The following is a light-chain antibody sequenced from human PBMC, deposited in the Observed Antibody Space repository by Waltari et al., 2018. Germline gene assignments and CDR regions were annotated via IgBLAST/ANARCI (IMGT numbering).Light chain of an antibody. V-gene: IGKV3-15*01. J-gene: IGKJ1*01. CDR2: GAS. CDR3: QQYNKWPEWT. Sequence: IVMTQSPATLSVSPGERATLSCSPSQSDRSNLAWYQQKPGQPPSLLIYGASTRATGIPARLSGSESGTEFTLTISSLHSEDFAVYYCQQYNKWPEWTFGQGTKVEIK. CDR1: QSDRSN.